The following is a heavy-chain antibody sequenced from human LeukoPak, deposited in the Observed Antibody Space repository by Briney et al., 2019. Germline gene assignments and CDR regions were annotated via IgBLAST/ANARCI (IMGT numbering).Heavy chain of an antibody. V-gene: IGHV3-23*01. CDR3: AKVQYSDYDMNFDS. D-gene: IGHD5-12*01. J-gene: IGHJ4*02. Sequence: GGSLRLSCAASGFTFSSYAMHWVRQAPGMGLEWVSAIGGSDGNTYYADSVKGRFTISRDNSKNSLYLQINSLRADDTAVYYCAKVQYSDYDMNFDSWGQGTLVTVSS. CDR2: IGGSDGNT. CDR1: GFTFSSYA.